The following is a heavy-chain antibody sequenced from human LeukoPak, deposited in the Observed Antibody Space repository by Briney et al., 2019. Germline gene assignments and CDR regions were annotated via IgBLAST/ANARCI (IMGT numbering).Heavy chain of an antibody. CDR3: ARQRFGELFGYYYYCMDV. CDR2: INHSGST. V-gene: IGHV4-34*01. D-gene: IGHD3-10*01. CDR1: GGSFSGYY. Sequence: SETLSLTCAVYGGSFSGYYWSWIRQPPGKGLEWIGEINHSGSTNYNPSLKSRVTISVDTSKNQFSLKLSSVTAADTAVYYCARQRFGELFGYYYYCMDVWGKGTTVTISS. J-gene: IGHJ6*03.